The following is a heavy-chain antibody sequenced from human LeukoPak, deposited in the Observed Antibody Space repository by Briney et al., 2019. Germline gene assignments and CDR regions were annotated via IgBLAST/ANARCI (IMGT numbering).Heavy chain of an antibody. J-gene: IGHJ6*02. D-gene: IGHD3-10*01. Sequence: PGGSLRLSCAVSGFTFSTYEMDWVRQAPGKGLEWVSYISTSGSTIYYADSVKGRFTISRDNAKNSLHLQMNILRVEDTAVYYCASQRGSGSPHYHYYGMDVWGQGTTVTVSS. CDR3: ASQRGSGSPHYHYYGMDV. V-gene: IGHV3-48*03. CDR2: ISTSGSTI. CDR1: GFTFSTYE.